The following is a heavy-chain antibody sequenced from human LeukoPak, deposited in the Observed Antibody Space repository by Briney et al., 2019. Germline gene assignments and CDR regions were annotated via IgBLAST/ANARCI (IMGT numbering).Heavy chain of an antibody. V-gene: IGHV3-23*01. CDR2: ISGSDGST. Sequence: PGGSPRLSCAASGFTFSIYGMSWVRQAPGKGLEWVSAISGSDGSTYYADSVKGRFTISRDNSKSTLYLQMNSLRAEDTAIYYCAKYSHDSSGSYDYWGQGTLVTVSS. CDR1: GFTFSIYG. D-gene: IGHD3-22*01. CDR3: AKYSHDSSGSYDY. J-gene: IGHJ4*02.